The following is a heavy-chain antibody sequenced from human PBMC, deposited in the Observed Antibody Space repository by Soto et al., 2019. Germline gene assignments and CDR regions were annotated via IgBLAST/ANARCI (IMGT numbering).Heavy chain of an antibody. CDR1: GFTFYTYW. Sequence: GGSLRLSCGASGFTFYTYWMNWVRQAPGMGLEWVANINSDGRNKYYVDSVKGRFTISRDNTKNTISLEMTSLRAEDTAFYYCGKGGRQWLVTSDFNYWGQGALVTVSS. CDR2: INSDGRNK. J-gene: IGHJ4*02. D-gene: IGHD6-19*01. CDR3: GKGGRQWLVTSDFNY. V-gene: IGHV3-7*01.